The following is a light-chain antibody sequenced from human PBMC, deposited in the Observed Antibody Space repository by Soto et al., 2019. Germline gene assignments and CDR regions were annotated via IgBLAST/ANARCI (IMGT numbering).Light chain of an antibody. CDR2: EVS. V-gene: IGLV2-14*01. J-gene: IGLJ1*01. Sequence: QSALTQPASVSGSPGQSITISCTGTSSDVGGYNYVSWYQQHPGKAPKLMTYEVSNRPSGVSNRFSGSKSGNTASLTISGLQAEDEADYYCSSYTSSSTPDVFGTGTKLTVL. CDR1: SSDVGGYNY. CDR3: SSYTSSSTPDV.